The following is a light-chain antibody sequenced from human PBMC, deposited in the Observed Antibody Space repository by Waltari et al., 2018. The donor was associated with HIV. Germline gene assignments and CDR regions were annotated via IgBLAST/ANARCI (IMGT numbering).Light chain of an antibody. J-gene: IGLJ3*02. V-gene: IGLV2-8*01. Sequence: QSALTQPPSASGSPGQSVTISCTGTSSDVGSYNFVSWYKQHPGKAPKLLIFEVSKRPSGVPDRFSGSKSGNTASLTVSGLQPEDEADYYCQSYDTSLSGSVFGGGTKLTVL. CDR3: QSYDTSLSGSV. CDR1: SSDVGSYNF. CDR2: EVS.